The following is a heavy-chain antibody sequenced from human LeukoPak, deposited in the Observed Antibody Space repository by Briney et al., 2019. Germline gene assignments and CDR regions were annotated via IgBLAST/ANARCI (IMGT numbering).Heavy chain of an antibody. V-gene: IGHV4-34*01. Sequence: PSETLSLTCAVYGGSFSGYYWSWIRQPPGKGLEWIGEINHSGSANYNLSLKSRVTISVDTSKNQFSLKLSSVTAADTAVYYCARGVLIRFLEWYLFDYWGQGTLVTVSS. CDR3: ARGVLIRFLEWYLFDY. CDR1: GGSFSGYY. CDR2: INHSGSA. J-gene: IGHJ4*02. D-gene: IGHD3-3*01.